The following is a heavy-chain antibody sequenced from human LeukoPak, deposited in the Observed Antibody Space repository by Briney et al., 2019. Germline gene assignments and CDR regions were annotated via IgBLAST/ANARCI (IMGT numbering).Heavy chain of an antibody. CDR3: ARELREEMVPELETDAFDI. CDR1: GYTFSDYY. Sequence: ASVKVSCKASGYTFSDYYMHWVRQAPGQGLEWMGWISANNGDTNYAQKFQGRVTMTTDTSTSTIYMELRSLRSDDTAVYYCARELREEMVPELETDAFDIWGQGTLVTVSS. V-gene: IGHV1-18*04. CDR2: ISANNGDT. J-gene: IGHJ3*02. D-gene: IGHD5-24*01.